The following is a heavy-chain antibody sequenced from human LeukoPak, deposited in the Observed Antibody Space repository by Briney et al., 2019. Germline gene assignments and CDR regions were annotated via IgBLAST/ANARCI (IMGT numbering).Heavy chain of an antibody. J-gene: IGHJ3*02. CDR2: ISYDGSNK. D-gene: IGHD6-13*01. CDR1: GFTFSSYA. V-gene: IGHV3-30-3*01. Sequence: TGGSLRLSCEASGFTFSSYAMHWVRQAPGKGLEWVAIISYDGSNKYYADSVKGRFTISRDNSKNTLYLQMNSLRAEDTAVYYCARDRSPYSSSWYKKGAFDIWGQGTMVTVSS. CDR3: ARDRSPYSSSWYKKGAFDI.